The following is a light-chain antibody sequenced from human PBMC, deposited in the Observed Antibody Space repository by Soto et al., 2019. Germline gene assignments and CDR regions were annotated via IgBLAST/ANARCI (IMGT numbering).Light chain of an antibody. CDR2: EVS. V-gene: IGLV2-14*01. CDR1: SSDVGGYNY. Sequence: QSALTQPASVSGSPGQSITISCTGTSSDVGGYNYVSWYQQHPGKAPKLMIYEVSNRPSGVSNRSSGSKSGNTASLTISGLQAEDEADYYCSSYTRSTFCVFGTGTKITVL. J-gene: IGLJ1*01. CDR3: SSYTRSTFCV.